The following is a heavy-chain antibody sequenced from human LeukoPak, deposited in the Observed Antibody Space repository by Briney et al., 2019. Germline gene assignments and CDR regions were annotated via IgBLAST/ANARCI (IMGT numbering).Heavy chain of an antibody. V-gene: IGHV4-38-2*02. D-gene: IGHD2-15*01. J-gene: IGHJ6*03. CDR1: GYSISSGFY. Sequence: SETLSLTCTVSGYSISSGFYWGWIRQPPGKGLEWIGSIYHSGSTYYNPSLKSRVTMSVDTSKNQFSLKLSPVTAADTAVYYCARNRGCSGGSCYYYYYYMDVWGKGTTVTVSS. CDR2: IYHSGST. CDR3: ARNRGCSGGSCYYYYYYMDV.